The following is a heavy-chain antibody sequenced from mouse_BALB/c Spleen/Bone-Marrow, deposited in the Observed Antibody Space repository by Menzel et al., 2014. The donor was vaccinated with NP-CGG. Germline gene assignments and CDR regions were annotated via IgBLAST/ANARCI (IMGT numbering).Heavy chain of an antibody. CDR1: GNTFTSYD. D-gene: IGHD1-2*01. CDR2: IFPGDSTT. V-gene: IGHV1S56*01. Sequence: QVQLQQPEVELVKPGASVKLSCKASGNTFTSYDINWVRQRPEQGLEWIGWIFPGDSTTKYNEKFKGKATLSTDKSSSTVHMQLSRLTSEDSAVYLCVRSRLRDWYFDVWGAGTTVTISS. J-gene: IGHJ1*01. CDR3: VRSRLRDWYFDV.